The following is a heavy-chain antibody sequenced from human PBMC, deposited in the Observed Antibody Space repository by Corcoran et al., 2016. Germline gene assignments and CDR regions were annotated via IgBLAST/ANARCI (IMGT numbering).Heavy chain of an antibody. V-gene: IGHV1-69*01. CDR1: GGTFSSYA. J-gene: IGHJ6*02. CDR3: ARDRADIVVVPAAETYYYYGMDV. CDR2: IIPIFGTA. Sequence: QVQLVQSGAEVKKPGSSVKVSCKASGGTFSSYAISWVRQAPGQGLEWMGGIIPIFGTANYAQKFQGRVTITADESTSTAYMELSSLRSEDTAVYYCARDRADIVVVPAAETYYYYGMDVWGQGTTVTVSS. D-gene: IGHD2-2*01.